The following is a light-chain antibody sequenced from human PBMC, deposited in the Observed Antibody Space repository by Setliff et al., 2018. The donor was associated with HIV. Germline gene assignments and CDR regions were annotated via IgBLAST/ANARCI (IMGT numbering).Light chain of an antibody. CDR3: CSYTSSSTQV. CDR1: SSNIGSHT. Sequence: QSVLTQPPSASGTPGQRVTISCSGSSSNIGSHTVHWYQQLPGTAPKLLIYSNNQRPSGVPDRFSGSKSGTSASLAIGGLQSEDEADYYCCSYTSSSTQVFGTGTKVTVL. V-gene: IGLV1-44*01. J-gene: IGLJ1*01. CDR2: SNN.